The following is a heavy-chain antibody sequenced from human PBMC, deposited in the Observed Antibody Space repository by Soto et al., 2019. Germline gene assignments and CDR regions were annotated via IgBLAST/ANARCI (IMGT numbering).Heavy chain of an antibody. D-gene: IGHD3-10*01. CDR2: IYYSGST. CDR3: ARLSTMVRGASGGFDY. CDR1: GGSISSSSYY. Sequence: PSETLSLTCTVSGGSISSSSYYWGWIRQPPGKGLEWIGSIYYSGSTYYNPSLKSRVTISVDTSKNQFSLKLSSVTAADTAVYYCARLSTMVRGASGGFDYWGQGTLVTVS. J-gene: IGHJ4*02. V-gene: IGHV4-39*01.